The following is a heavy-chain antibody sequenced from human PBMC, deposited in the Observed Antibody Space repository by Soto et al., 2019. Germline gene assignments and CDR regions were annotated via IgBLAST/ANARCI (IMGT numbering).Heavy chain of an antibody. CDR3: ARGRYGDY. J-gene: IGHJ4*02. V-gene: IGHV1-18*01. CDR1: GYAFTTYG. D-gene: IGHD1-1*01. CDR2: ISAHNGNT. Sequence: QVHLVQSGAEVKKPGASVKVSCKGSGYAFTTYGITWVRQAPGQGLEWMGWISAHNGNTNYAQKPQDRVTGTRDTSTSTAYMELRRLRADDTAVYYCARGRYGDYWGQGARVTVSS.